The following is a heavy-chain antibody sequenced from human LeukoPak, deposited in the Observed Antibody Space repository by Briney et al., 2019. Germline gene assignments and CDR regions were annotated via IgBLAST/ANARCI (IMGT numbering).Heavy chain of an antibody. CDR3: AREGNRLRWSNDAFDI. Sequence: GGSLRLTCAASGFTLDDYGMSWVRQAPGKGLEWVSGINWNGGSTGYADSVKGRFTISRDNAKNSLYLQMNSLRAEDTALYYCAREGNRLRWSNDAFDIWGQGTMVTVSS. CDR2: INWNGGST. D-gene: IGHD4-23*01. CDR1: GFTLDDYG. J-gene: IGHJ3*02. V-gene: IGHV3-20*04.